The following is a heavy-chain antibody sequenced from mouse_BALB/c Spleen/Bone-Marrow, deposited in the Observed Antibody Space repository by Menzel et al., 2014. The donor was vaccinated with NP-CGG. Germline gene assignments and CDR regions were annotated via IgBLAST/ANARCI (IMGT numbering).Heavy chain of an antibody. CDR2: IRNKANVYST. D-gene: IGHD2-3*01. CDR3: VREEDGYYVGFAY. CDR1: GFIFTDYY. J-gene: IGHJ3*01. V-gene: IGHV7-3*02. Sequence: EVKLVESGGGLVQPGGSLRLSCATSGFIFTDYYMSWVRQPPGKALEWSGFIRNKANVYSTEYSASVKGRFTISRDNSQSILYLQMNTLRAEGSATYYCVREEDGYYVGFAYWGQGTLVTVSA.